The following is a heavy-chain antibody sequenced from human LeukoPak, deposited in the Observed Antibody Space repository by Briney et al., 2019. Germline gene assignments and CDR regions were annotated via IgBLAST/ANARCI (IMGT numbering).Heavy chain of an antibody. Sequence: SETLSLTCTVSGGSISIGGYYWSWIRQHPGKGLEWIGYIYYSGSTYYNPSLKSRVTISVDTSKNQFSLKLSSVTAADTAVYYCARDTGIAAAGRALDAFDIWGQGTMVTVSS. J-gene: IGHJ3*02. D-gene: IGHD6-13*01. CDR2: IYYSGST. V-gene: IGHV4-31*03. CDR1: GGSISIGGYY. CDR3: ARDTGIAAAGRALDAFDI.